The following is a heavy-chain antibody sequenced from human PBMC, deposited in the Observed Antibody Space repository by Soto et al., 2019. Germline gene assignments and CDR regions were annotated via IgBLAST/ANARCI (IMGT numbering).Heavy chain of an antibody. Sequence: GGSLRLSCAASGFTFDDYAMHWVRQAPGKGLEWVSGISWNSGSIGYADSVKGRFTISRDNAKNSLYLQMNSLRAEDTALYYCAKCAVVAAKGGYSSGWDDAFDIWGQGTMVTVSS. D-gene: IGHD6-19*01. V-gene: IGHV3-9*01. J-gene: IGHJ3*02. CDR1: GFTFDDYA. CDR3: AKCAVVAAKGGYSSGWDDAFDI. CDR2: ISWNSGSI.